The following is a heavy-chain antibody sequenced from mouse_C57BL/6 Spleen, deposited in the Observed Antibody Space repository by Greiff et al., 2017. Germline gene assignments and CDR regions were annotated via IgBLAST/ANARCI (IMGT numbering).Heavy chain of an antibody. Sequence: VQLQQSGAELVRPGSSVKLSCKASGYTFTSYWMHWVKQRPIQGLEWIGNIDPSDSETSYNQKFKDKATLTVDKSSSTAYMQLSSLTSEDSAVYYCARENDYDEGAMDYWGQGTSVTVSS. CDR2: IDPSDSET. CDR3: ARENDYDEGAMDY. V-gene: IGHV1-52*01. CDR1: GYTFTSYW. D-gene: IGHD2-4*01. J-gene: IGHJ4*01.